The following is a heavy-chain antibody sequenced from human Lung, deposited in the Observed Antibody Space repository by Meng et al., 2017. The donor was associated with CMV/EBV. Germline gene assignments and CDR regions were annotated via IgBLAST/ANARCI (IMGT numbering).Heavy chain of an antibody. CDR2: ISYIGST. Sequence: SETLSLXXTVSGGSVSSGSYYWSWLRQPPGKGLEWIGYISYIGSTNYNPSLKSRVYISVDTSKNQFSLKLSAVTAADTAIFYCARDILEHNAFDMWGQGPMVTVSS. J-gene: IGHJ3*02. V-gene: IGHV4-61*01. CDR3: ARDILEHNAFDM. D-gene: IGHD1/OR15-1a*01. CDR1: GGSVSSGSYY.